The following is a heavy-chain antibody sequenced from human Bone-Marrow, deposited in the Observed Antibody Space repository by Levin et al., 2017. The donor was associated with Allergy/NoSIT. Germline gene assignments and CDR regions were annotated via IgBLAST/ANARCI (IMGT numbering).Heavy chain of an antibody. V-gene: IGHV3-7*01. CDR2: IKQDGSEK. CDR1: GFTFSSYW. D-gene: IGHD3-3*01. CDR3: ARVSELRFLEWLLSRYYYYGMDV. J-gene: IGHJ6*02. Sequence: GESLKISCAASGFTFSSYWMSWVRQAPGKGLEWVANIKQDGSEKYYVDSVKGRFTISRDNAKNSLYLQMNSLRAEDTAVYYCARVSELRFLEWLLSRYYYYGMDVWGQGTTVTVSS.